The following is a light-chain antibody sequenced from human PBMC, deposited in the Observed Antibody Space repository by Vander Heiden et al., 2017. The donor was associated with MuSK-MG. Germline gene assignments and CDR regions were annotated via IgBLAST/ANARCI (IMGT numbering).Light chain of an antibody. CDR2: DVS. CDR3: CSYAGSYTWV. V-gene: IGLV2-11*01. CDR1: SSDVGGYNY. Sequence: QSALTQPRSVSGSPGQSVTISCTGTSSDVGGYNYVSWYQQHPGKAPKLMIYDVSKRPSGVPDRFSGSKSGNTASPTISGRQAEDEADYYCCSYAGSYTWVFGGGTKLTV. J-gene: IGLJ3*02.